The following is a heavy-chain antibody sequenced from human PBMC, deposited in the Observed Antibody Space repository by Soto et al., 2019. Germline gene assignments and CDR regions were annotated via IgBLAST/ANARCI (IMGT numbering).Heavy chain of an antibody. J-gene: IGHJ4*02. D-gene: IGHD3-3*01. CDR2: IYYIGIT. CDR3: AAAGTILGVVSSFDY. Sequence: PSETLSLTCTVSGASISNYYWGWIRQPPGKGLEYIGYIYYIGITNYNPSLKSRVTISADTSKNQFSLKMTSVTAADTAVYYCAAAGTILGVVSSFDYWGQGTLVTVSS. V-gene: IGHV4-59*01. CDR1: GASISNYY.